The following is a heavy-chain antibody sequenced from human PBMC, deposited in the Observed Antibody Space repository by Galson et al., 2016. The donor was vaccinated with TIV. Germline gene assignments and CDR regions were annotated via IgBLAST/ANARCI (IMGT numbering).Heavy chain of an antibody. J-gene: IGHJ6*02. V-gene: IGHV3-66*03. CDR1: GSSVSDNY. CDR2: FSNSDYT. D-gene: IGHD2-21*01. Sequence: SLRLSCAASGSSVSDNYINWVRQAPGKGLEWVSIFSNSDYTNYADSVKGQFTISRDNSKNTVYLHMSRLRAEDTAVYYCARERRHCGEHCYLSYYFGMDVWGQGTTVTVSS. CDR3: ARERRHCGEHCYLSYYFGMDV.